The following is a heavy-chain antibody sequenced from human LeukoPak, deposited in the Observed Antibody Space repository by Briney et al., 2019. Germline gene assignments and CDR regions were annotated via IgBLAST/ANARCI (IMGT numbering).Heavy chain of an antibody. Sequence: GASVKVSCKVSGYTLTELSMHWVRQAPGQGLEWMGWISVYNGNTKYAQKFQGRVTMTTDTSTSTAYMELRSLRSDDTAVYYCARVFYLNGFDIWGQGTMVTVSS. J-gene: IGHJ3*02. V-gene: IGHV1-18*01. CDR3: ARVFYLNGFDI. CDR2: ISVYNGNT. CDR1: GYTLTELS.